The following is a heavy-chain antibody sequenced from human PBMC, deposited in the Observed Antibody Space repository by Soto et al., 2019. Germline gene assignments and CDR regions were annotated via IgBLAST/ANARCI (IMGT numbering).Heavy chain of an antibody. J-gene: IGHJ4*02. CDR2: IDHDGPT. CDR1: GFTFSNYW. V-gene: IGHV3-74*01. Sequence: EVQLVESGGGLVQPGGSLRLSCAGSGFTFSNYWMHWVRQAPGKGLEWVSRIDHDGPTDYADSVRGRFTNSRDNAENTLYLQMNSLSPEDTAVYYCVRDSHGDYWGQGTLVTVSS. CDR3: VRDSHGDY.